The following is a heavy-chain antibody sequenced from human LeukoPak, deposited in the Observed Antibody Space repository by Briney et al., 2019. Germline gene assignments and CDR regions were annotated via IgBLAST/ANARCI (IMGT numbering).Heavy chain of an antibody. D-gene: IGHD3-22*01. Sequence: PSETLSLTCTVSGGSISSSSYYWGWIRQPPGKGLEWIGEINHSGSTNYNPSLKSRVTISVDTSKNQFSLKLSSVTAADTAVYYCARGRIHYDSSGYYYDPGFDYWGQGTLVTASS. V-gene: IGHV4-39*07. CDR1: GGSISSSSYY. CDR3: ARGRIHYDSSGYYYDPGFDY. J-gene: IGHJ4*02. CDR2: INHSGST.